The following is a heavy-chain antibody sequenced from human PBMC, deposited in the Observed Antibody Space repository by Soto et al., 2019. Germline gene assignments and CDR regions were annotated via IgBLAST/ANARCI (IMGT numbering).Heavy chain of an antibody. Sequence: VKVSFKASGGTFITYTFSWVRQAPGQGLEWMGRIIPIFGTPYYAQKFQGRVTITADKSTSTVYMELGSLGSDDAAVYFCARGLECRGYCLDKPTWFGPWGQGTLVTVSS. CDR1: GGTFITYT. J-gene: IGHJ5*02. D-gene: IGHD2-15*01. CDR2: IIPIFGTP. CDR3: ARGLECRGYCLDKPTWFGP. V-gene: IGHV1-69*06.